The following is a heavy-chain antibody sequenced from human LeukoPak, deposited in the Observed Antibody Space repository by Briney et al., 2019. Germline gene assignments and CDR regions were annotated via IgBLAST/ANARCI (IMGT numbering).Heavy chain of an antibody. CDR3: ARIGTGYDFWSGLIYYFDS. D-gene: IGHD3-3*01. V-gene: IGHV4-59*01. CDR2: IYNSGST. Sequence: SETLSLTCTVSGGSISSYYWSGIRQPPGKGLERIGYIYNSGSTNYNPSLKSRVTISVDTSTNQFSLKLSSVTAADTAVYYCARIGTGYDFWSGLIYYFDSWGQRTLVTVSS. J-gene: IGHJ4*02. CDR1: GGSISSYY.